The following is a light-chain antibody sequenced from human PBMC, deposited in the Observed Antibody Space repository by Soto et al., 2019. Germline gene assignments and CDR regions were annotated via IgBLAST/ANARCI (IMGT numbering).Light chain of an antibody. CDR3: GAWDAGLNGVA. V-gene: IGLV1-44*01. CDR1: SSNIGGNT. Sequence: QSVLTQPPSASGTPGQRVTISCSGSSSNIGGNTVNWYQQFPGTAPKLLIYSNNQRPSGVPDRFSGSRSGTSASLAISGLQYEDEADYYCGAWDAGLNGVAFGGGTKLTVL. CDR2: SNN. J-gene: IGLJ2*01.